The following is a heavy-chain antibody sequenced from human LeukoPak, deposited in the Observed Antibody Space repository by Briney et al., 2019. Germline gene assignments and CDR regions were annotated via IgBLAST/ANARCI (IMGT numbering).Heavy chain of an antibody. V-gene: IGHV1-69*13. CDR3: ARGGCSSTSCYLSGY. J-gene: IGHJ4*02. CDR2: IIPIFGTA. CDR1: GGTFSSYA. D-gene: IGHD2-2*01. Sequence: SVKVSCKASGGTFSSYAISWVRQAPGQGLEWMGGIIPIFGTANYAQKFQGRVTITSDESTSTAYMELSSLRSEDTAVYYCARGGCSSTSCYLSGYWGQGTLVTVSS.